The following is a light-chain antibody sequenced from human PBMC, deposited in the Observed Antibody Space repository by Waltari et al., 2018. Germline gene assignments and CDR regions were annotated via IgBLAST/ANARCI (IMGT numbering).Light chain of an antibody. Sequence: DIKMTQSPSSVSASVGDSVTITCRASQGIGSWLAWYQQKPGKAPKLLMHTASSLESGVPSRFSGIESGTEFTLTISNLQPEDFAIYYCQQSDSFPLTFGGGTKVE. CDR3: QQSDSFPLT. CDR2: TAS. J-gene: IGKJ4*01. V-gene: IGKV1-12*01. CDR1: QGIGSW.